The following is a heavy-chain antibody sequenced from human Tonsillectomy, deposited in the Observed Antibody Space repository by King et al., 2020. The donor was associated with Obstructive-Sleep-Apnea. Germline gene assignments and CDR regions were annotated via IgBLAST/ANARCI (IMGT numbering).Heavy chain of an antibody. CDR3: AKAVVTAMVTGFDY. CDR1: GFTFDDYA. D-gene: IGHD5-18*01. J-gene: IGHJ4*02. V-gene: IGHV3-9*01. Sequence: QLVQSGGGLVQPGRSLRLSCAASGFTFDDYAMHWVRQAPGKGLEWVSGISWNSGSIGDADSVKGRFTISRDNAKNSLYLHMNSLRAEDTALYYCAKAVVTAMVTGFDYWGQGTLVTVSS. CDR2: ISWNSGSI.